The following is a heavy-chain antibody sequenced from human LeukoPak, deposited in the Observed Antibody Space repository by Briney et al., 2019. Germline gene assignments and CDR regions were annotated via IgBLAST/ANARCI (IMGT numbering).Heavy chain of an antibody. Sequence: PGGSLRLSCAASGFTFSSYAMSWVRQAPGKGLEWVGFIRNKAYGGTAEYAASVKGRFTISRDDSKSIAYLQMNSLKTEDTAVYYCARGIIGLRGFDYWGQGTLVTVSS. CDR1: GFTFSSYA. V-gene: IGHV3-49*04. CDR3: ARGIIGLRGFDY. CDR2: IRNKAYGGTA. J-gene: IGHJ4*02. D-gene: IGHD1-20*01.